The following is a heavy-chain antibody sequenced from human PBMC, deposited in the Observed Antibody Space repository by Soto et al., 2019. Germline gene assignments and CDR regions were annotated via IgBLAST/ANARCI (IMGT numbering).Heavy chain of an antibody. CDR1: GYTFTSYG. Sequence: GASVKVSCKASGYTFTSYGISWVRQAPGQGLEWMGWISAYNGNTNYAQKLQGRVTMTTDTSTSTAYMELSSLRSDDTAVYYCARDRANITIFGVVTSRHYYGMDVWGQGTTVTVSS. V-gene: IGHV1-18*01. CDR2: ISAYNGNT. J-gene: IGHJ6*02. D-gene: IGHD3-3*01. CDR3: ARDRANITIFGVVTSRHYYGMDV.